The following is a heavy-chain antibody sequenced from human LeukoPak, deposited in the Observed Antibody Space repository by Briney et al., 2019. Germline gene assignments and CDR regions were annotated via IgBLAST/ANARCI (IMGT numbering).Heavy chain of an antibody. CDR2: ISGSGGST. CDR3: AKTQQGPYYDILTGIFDY. J-gene: IGHJ4*02. Sequence: GSLRLSCAASGFTFSSYAMSWVRQAPGKGLEWVSAISGSGGSTYYADSVKGRFTISRDNSKNTLYLQMNSLRAEDTAVYYCAKTQQGPYYDILTGIFDYWGQGTLVTVSS. D-gene: IGHD3-9*01. CDR1: GFTFSSYA. V-gene: IGHV3-23*01.